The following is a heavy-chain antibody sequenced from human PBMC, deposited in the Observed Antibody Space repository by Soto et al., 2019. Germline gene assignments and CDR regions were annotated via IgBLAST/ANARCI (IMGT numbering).Heavy chain of an antibody. CDR3: AKDKVDHNSVWDPFDI. Sequence: PXVSLRLSCAAPGFTFSDYAMSWVRQAPGKGLEWVSGLGGSNSDTHYAASVEGRFTVSRDNSRSTLFLQMNSLRVEDTAVYYCAKDKVDHNSVWDPFDIWGQGTMVTVSS. V-gene: IGHV3-23*01. D-gene: IGHD2-15*01. J-gene: IGHJ3*02. CDR1: GFTFSDYA. CDR2: LGGSNSDT.